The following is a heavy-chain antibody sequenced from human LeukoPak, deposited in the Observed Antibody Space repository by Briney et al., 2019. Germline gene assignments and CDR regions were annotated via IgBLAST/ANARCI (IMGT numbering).Heavy chain of an antibody. CDR2: ISAYNGNT. Sequence: GASVKVSCKASGYTFTSYGISWVRQAPGRGLEWMGWISAYNGNTNYAQKLQGRVTMTTDTSTSTAYMELRSLRSDDTAVYYCAREEMGYSYGLCGYWGQGTLVTVSS. CDR1: GYTFTSYG. D-gene: IGHD5-18*01. V-gene: IGHV1-18*01. CDR3: AREEMGYSYGLCGY. J-gene: IGHJ4*02.